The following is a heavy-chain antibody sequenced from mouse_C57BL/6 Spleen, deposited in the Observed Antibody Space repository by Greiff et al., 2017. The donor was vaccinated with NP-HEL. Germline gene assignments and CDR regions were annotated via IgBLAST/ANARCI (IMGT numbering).Heavy chain of an antibody. Sequence: QVQLKESGAELAKPGASVKLSCKASGYTFTSYWMHWVTQRPGQGLEWIGYINPSSGYTQYNQKFKDKATLTADKSSSTAYMQLSSLTYEDSSVYYCARSDGYYWYFDVWGTGTTVTVSS. D-gene: IGHD2-3*01. CDR2: INPSSGYT. CDR3: ARSDGYYWYFDV. V-gene: IGHV1-7*01. CDR1: GYTFTSYW. J-gene: IGHJ1*03.